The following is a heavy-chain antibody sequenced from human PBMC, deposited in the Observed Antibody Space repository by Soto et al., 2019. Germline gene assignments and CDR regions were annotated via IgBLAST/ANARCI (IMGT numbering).Heavy chain of an antibody. Sequence: GGSLRLSCAASGFTFSSYAMSWVRQAPGKGLEWVSAISGSGGSTYYADSVKGRFTISRDNSKNTLYLQMNSLRAEDTAVYYCAKDPTEWLVPNDAFDIWGQGTMVTVSS. D-gene: IGHD3-3*01. CDR3: AKDPTEWLVPNDAFDI. J-gene: IGHJ3*02. CDR2: ISGSGGST. CDR1: GFTFSSYA. V-gene: IGHV3-23*01.